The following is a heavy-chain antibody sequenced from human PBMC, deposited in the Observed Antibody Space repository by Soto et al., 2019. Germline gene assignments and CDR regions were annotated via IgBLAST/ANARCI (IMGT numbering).Heavy chain of an antibody. V-gene: IGHV1-69*06. Sequence: QLQLVQSGAEVKKPGSSVKVSCKASGGTFSAYAISWVRQAPGQGLEWMGGILPLSGTSNYTQRFQGRVSISADKSTSTAYMVLSSLRSDGTAVYYCARTNPTKYYDYVWGDYRREGRDVWGQGTTVTVSS. CDR3: ARTNPTKYYDYVWGDYRREGRDV. D-gene: IGHD3-16*02. J-gene: IGHJ6*02. CDR1: GGTFSAYA. CDR2: ILPLSGTS.